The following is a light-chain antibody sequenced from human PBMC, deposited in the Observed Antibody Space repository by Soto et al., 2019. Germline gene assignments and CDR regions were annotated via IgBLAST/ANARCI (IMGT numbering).Light chain of an antibody. CDR2: GAS. Sequence: PRTLKINTGERATLSCRASQSVSSSYIGWYQQKPGQAPRLLIYGASSRATGIPARFSGSGSGTEFTLSLSNEHTEDCAVYCYQHYNNRPPFSFDPQTKVDIK. CDR1: QSVSSS. V-gene: IGKV3D-15*01. CDR3: QHYNNRPPFS. J-gene: IGKJ3*01.